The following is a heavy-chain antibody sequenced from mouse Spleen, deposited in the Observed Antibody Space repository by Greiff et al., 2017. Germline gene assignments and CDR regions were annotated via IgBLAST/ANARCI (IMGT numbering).Heavy chain of an antibody. V-gene: IGHV1-80*01. CDR2: IYPGDGDT. CDR3: ARGAGRDFDY. J-gene: IGHJ2*01. Sequence: QVHVKQSGAELVRPGSSVKISCKASGYAFSSYWMNWVKQRPGQGLEWIGQIYPGDGDTNYNGKFKGKATLTADKSSSTAYMQLSSLTSEDSAVYFCARGAGRDFDYWGQGTTLTVSS. CDR1: GYAFSSYW. D-gene: IGHD3-3*01.